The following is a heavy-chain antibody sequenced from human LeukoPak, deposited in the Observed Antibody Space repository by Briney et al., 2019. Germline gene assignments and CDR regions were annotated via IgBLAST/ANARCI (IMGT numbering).Heavy chain of an antibody. CDR1: GGSFSGYY. J-gene: IGHJ4*02. CDR3: ARPNILTGYYTN. D-gene: IGHD3-9*01. V-gene: IGHV4-34*01. Sequence: SETLSLTCAVYGGSFSGYYWSWIRQPPGRGLEWIGEINHSGSTNYNPSLKSRVTISVDTSKNQFSLKLSSVTAADTAVYYCARPNILTGYYTNWGQGTLVTVSS. CDR2: INHSGST.